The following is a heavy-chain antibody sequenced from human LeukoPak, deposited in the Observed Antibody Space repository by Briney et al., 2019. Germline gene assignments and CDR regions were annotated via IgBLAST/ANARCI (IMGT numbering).Heavy chain of an antibody. D-gene: IGHD3-22*01. CDR3: ARDRHKYNYDSGGYPPY. CDR1: GFTFSSYS. Sequence: GGSLRLSCAASGFTFSSYSMLWVRQAPGKGLEWVSYISSSSSTIYYADSVKGRFIISRDKAKNSLYLQMNTLRAEDTAVYYCARDRHKYNYDSGGYPPYWGQGTLVTVSS. CDR2: ISSSSSTI. V-gene: IGHV3-48*01. J-gene: IGHJ4*02.